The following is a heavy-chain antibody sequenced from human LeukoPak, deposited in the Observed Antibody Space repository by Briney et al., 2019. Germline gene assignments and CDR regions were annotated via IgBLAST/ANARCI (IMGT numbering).Heavy chain of an antibody. CDR2: IYSGGST. Sequence: GGSLRLSCAASGFTFSSYAMSWVRQAPGKGLEWVSVIYSGGSTYYADSVKGRFTISRDNSKNTLYLQMNSLRAEDTAVYYCASPLYGMDVWGQGTTVTVSS. J-gene: IGHJ6*02. CDR3: ASPLYGMDV. V-gene: IGHV3-53*01. CDR1: GFTFSSYA.